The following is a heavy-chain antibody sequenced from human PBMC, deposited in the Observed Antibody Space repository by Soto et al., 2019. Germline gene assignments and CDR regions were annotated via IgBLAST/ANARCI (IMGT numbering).Heavy chain of an antibody. Sequence: PSETLSLTCAVYGGSFSGYYWSWIRQPPGKGLEWIGEINHSGSTNYNPSLKSRVTISVDTSKNQFSLKLSSVTAADTAVYYCARGYQKHFDYWGQGTLVTVSS. CDR1: GGSFSGYY. CDR3: ARGYQKHFDY. J-gene: IGHJ4*02. D-gene: IGHD3-16*02. CDR2: INHSGST. V-gene: IGHV4-34*01.